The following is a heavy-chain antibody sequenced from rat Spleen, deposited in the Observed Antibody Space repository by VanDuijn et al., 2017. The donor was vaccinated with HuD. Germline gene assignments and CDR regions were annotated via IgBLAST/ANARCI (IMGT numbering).Heavy chain of an antibody. J-gene: IGHJ2*01. CDR2: IWGDGST. V-gene: IGHV2-1*01. Sequence: QVQLKESGPGLVQPSQTLSLTCTVSGFSLTSNSVHWVRQPPGKGLEWMGGIWGDGSTDYNSALKSRLSISRDTSKSQVFLKMNSLQTDDTAIYFCTRSRPMHTAGNYFDYWGQGVMVTVSS. CDR1: GFSLTSNS. CDR3: TRSRPMHTAGNYFDY. D-gene: IGHD1-6*01.